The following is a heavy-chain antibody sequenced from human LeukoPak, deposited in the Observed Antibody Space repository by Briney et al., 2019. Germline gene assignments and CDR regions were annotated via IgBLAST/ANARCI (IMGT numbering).Heavy chain of an antibody. J-gene: IGHJ4*02. CDR1: GGSISSYY. D-gene: IGHD6-19*01. V-gene: IGHV4-59*12. CDR3: ARTGSGLDY. CDR2: MSYSGSS. Sequence: SETLSLTCTVSGGSISSYYWSWIRQPPGKELEWIGHMSYSGSSNYNPSLKSRVTISVDTSKNQFSLKLSSVTAADTAVYYCARTGSGLDYWGQGTLVTASS.